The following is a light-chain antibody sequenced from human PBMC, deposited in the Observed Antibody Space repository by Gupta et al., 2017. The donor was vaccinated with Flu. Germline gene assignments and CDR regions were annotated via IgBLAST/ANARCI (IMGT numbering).Light chain of an antibody. CDR1: QSVLYSSNNKNY. CDR2: WAS. Sequence: SPDSLAVSLGERATINCKSSQSVLYSSNNKNYLAWYQQKPGQPPKLLIYWASTRESGVTDRFSGSGSGKDFTLTSSGRQDEDVAVYYCQQDYSTFTFGHGTKVDIK. V-gene: IGKV4-1*01. J-gene: IGKJ3*01. CDR3: QQDYSTFT.